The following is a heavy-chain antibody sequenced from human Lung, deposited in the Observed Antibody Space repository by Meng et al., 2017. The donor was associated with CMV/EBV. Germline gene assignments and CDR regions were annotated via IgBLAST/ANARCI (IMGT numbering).Heavy chain of an antibody. V-gene: IGHV1-69*05. D-gene: IGHD6-13*01. CDR3: ARGGSSSWSRRYNWFDP. CDR1: GGTFSSYA. Sequence: SVXVSCKASGGTFSSYAISWVRQAPGQGLEWMGGIIPIFGTANYAQKFQGRVTITTDESTSTAYMELSSLRSEDTAVYYCARGGSSSWSRRYNWFDPWGQGXLVTVS. CDR2: IIPIFGTA. J-gene: IGHJ5*02.